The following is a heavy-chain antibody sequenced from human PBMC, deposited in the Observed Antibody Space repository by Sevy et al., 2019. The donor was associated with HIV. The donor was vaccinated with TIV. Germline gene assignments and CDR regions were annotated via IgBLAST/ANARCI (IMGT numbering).Heavy chain of an antibody. D-gene: IGHD3-22*01. V-gene: IGHV3-23*01. CDR2: ISGSGRFT. CDR1: GFTFSSYA. J-gene: IGHJ4*02. CDR3: AKEGQGEYYDSSGSFDY. Sequence: GESLKISCAASGFTFSSYAMSWVRQAPGKGLEWVSSISGSGRFTYYAASVTGHFTISRDNSQNTLYLQMTSLRAEDTAVYYCAKEGQGEYYDSSGSFDYWGQGTLVTVSS.